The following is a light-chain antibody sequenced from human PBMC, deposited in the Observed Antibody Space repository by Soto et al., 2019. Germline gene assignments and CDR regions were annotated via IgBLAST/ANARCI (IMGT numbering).Light chain of an antibody. CDR2: KAS. J-gene: IGKJ5*01. CDR1: QTISSW. Sequence: DIQMTQSHSTLSGSVGDRVTITCRASQTISSWLAWYQQKPGKAPKLLIYKASTLKSGVPSRFSGSGSGTEFTLTISSLQSEDLAVYYGQQYSNWPPITFGQGTRLEI. V-gene: IGKV1-5*03. CDR3: QQYSNWPPIT.